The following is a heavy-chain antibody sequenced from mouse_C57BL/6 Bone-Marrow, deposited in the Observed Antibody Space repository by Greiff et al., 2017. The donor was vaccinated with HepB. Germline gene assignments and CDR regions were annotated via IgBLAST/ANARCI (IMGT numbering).Heavy chain of an antibody. CDR3: TRHYYGSSYKGYYAMDY. J-gene: IGHJ4*01. CDR2: ISSGGDYI. V-gene: IGHV5-9-1*02. CDR1: GFTFSSYA. D-gene: IGHD1-1*01. Sequence: EVKLQESGEGLVKPGGSLKLSCAASGFTFSSYAMSWVRQTPEKRLEWVAYISSGGDYIYYADTVKGRFTISRDNARNTLYLQMSSLKSEDTAMYYCTRHYYGSSYKGYYAMDYWGQGTSVTVSS.